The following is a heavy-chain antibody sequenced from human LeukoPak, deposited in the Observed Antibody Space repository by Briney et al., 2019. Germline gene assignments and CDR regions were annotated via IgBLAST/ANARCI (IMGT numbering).Heavy chain of an antibody. J-gene: IGHJ4*02. Sequence: ASVKVSCKASGYTFTNYYIHWVRQAPGQGLEWMGWIHPSTGNPTYAQGFTGRFVFSLDTSVSTTYLQISSLKAEDTAVYLCARAFQSLGGLSLPDYWGQGTLVTVSS. CDR3: ARAFQSLGGLSLPDY. CDR1: GYTFTNYY. D-gene: IGHD3-16*02. CDR2: IHPSTGNP. V-gene: IGHV7-4-1*02.